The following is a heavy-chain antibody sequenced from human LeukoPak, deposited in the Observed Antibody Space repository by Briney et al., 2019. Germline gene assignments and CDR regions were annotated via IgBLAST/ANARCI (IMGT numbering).Heavy chain of an antibody. Sequence: GASVKVSCKASGYTFTSYAMHWVRQAPGQRLEWMGWINAGNGNTKYSQKFQGRVTITRDTPASTAYMELSSLRSEDTAVYYCARERSGSYQGPAFDIWGQGTMVTVSS. V-gene: IGHV1-3*01. D-gene: IGHD1-26*01. CDR2: INAGNGNT. J-gene: IGHJ3*02. CDR1: GYTFTSYA. CDR3: ARERSGSYQGPAFDI.